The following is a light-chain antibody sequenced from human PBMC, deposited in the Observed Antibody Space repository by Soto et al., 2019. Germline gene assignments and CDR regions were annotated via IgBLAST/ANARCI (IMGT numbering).Light chain of an antibody. V-gene: IGKV3-20*01. CDR2: DAS. CDR1: QSVGSNY. Sequence: EIVLTQSPDTLSFSPFERATLSFRASQSVGSNYLAWYQQKPGQAPRLLMYDASGRASGIPGRFTGSGSGTDFTLTISSLEPEDFGVYYCQVYDRSPLFGGGTKVDIK. CDR3: QVYDRSPL. J-gene: IGKJ4*01.